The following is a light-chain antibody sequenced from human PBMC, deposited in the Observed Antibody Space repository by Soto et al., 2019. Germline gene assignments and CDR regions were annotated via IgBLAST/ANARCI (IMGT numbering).Light chain of an antibody. CDR2: DVS. J-gene: IGLJ1*01. CDR3: SSFTTSNTLV. CDR1: SSDVGSFDS. V-gene: IGLV2-14*01. Sequence: QSVLTQPASVSGSPGQPITISCTGTSSDVGSFDSVAWYQHNPGKAPKLMIYDVSNRPSGVSSRFSGSKSGNTASLSISGLQTEDEANYYCSSFTTSNTLVFGTGTKVTVL.